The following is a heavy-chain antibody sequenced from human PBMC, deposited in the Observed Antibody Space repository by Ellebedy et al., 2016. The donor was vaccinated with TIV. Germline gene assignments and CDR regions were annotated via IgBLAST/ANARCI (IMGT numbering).Heavy chain of an antibody. CDR2: IYYSGST. J-gene: IGHJ4*02. D-gene: IGHD3-3*01. V-gene: IGHV4-59*01. CDR3: ARTYYDFWSGFSAPYYFEY. CDR1: GGSISSYY. Sequence: MPSETLSLTCTVSGGSISSYYWSWIRQPPGKELEWIGYIYYSGSTNYTPSLKSRVTISVDTSKNQFSLKLSSVTAADTAVYYCARTYYDFWSGFSAPYYFEYWGQGTLVTVSS.